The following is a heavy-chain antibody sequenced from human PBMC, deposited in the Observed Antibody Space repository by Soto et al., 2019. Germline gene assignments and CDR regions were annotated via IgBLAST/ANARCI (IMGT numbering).Heavy chain of an antibody. CDR2: IYYSGST. CDR3: ARDARLRQGFDY. V-gene: IGHV4-59*01. Sequence: PSETLSLTCTFSGGSISSYYWSWIRQPPGKGLEWIGYIYYSGSTNYNPSLKSRVTISVDTSKNQFSLKLSSVTAADTAVYYCARDARLRQGFDYWGQGTLVTVSS. J-gene: IGHJ4*02. D-gene: IGHD3-16*01. CDR1: GGSISSYY.